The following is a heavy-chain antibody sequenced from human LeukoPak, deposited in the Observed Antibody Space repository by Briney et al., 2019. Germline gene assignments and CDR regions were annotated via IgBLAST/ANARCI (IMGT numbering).Heavy chain of an antibody. Sequence: SETLSLXCTVSGGSISSSSYYWGWIRQPPGKGQEWIGSIYYSGSTYYNPSLKSRVTISVDTSKNQFSLKLSSVTAADTAVYYCARHGYCSSTSCYAESDWFDPWGQGTLVTVSS. D-gene: IGHD2-2*03. V-gene: IGHV4-39*01. CDR2: IYYSGST. CDR3: ARHGYCSSTSCYAESDWFDP. J-gene: IGHJ5*02. CDR1: GGSISSSSYY.